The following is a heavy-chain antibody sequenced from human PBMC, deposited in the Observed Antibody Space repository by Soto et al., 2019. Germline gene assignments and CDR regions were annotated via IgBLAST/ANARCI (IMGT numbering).Heavy chain of an antibody. J-gene: IGHJ4*02. V-gene: IGHV3-21*01. CDR1: GFSFSTYS. Sequence: PVGSLRLSCAASGFSFSTYSMNWVRQVPGKGLQWVSCISGRRYTYYTDSVKGRFTISRDNAKNSLYLEMNSLRVEDTAVYYCKRATTMVTFAHSLWGRGTLVTVSS. CDR2: ISGRRYT. D-gene: IGHD4-17*01. CDR3: KRATTMVTFAHSL.